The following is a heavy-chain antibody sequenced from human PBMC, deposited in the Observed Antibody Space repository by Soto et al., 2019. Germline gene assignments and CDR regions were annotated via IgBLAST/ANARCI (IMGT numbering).Heavy chain of an antibody. CDR1: GFTFSAYV. CDR3: AKSPDFYYYGVDV. CDR2: ISGSGANT. Sequence: VQLLESGGGLVQPGGSQSLSCAASGFTFSAYVMTWVRQAPGKGLEWVSSISGSGANTYYADSVKGRFTISRDNSKNTVSLHMNSLRIDDTAVYYCAKSPDFYYYGVDVWGQGTTVTVSS. J-gene: IGHJ6*02. V-gene: IGHV3-23*01.